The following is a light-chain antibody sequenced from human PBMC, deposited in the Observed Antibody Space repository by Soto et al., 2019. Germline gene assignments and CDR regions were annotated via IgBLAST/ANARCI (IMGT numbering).Light chain of an antibody. CDR3: QTYDSSLSGLYV. V-gene: IGLV1-40*01. Sequence: QSVLTQPPSISVAPRQRVTISCTGSSSNIGAGSDVHWYHHLQGTAPKLLIYGNTNRPSCVPDRFSGSKSGTSASMAIAGLQTEDEGDYYCQTYDSSLSGLYVFGTGTKVTVL. J-gene: IGLJ1*01. CDR1: SSNIGAGSD. CDR2: GNT.